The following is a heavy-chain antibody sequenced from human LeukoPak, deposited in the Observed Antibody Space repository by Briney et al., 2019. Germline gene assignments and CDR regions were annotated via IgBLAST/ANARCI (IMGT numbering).Heavy chain of an antibody. CDR3: ARHVMITFGGVIAGSAFDI. D-gene: IGHD3-16*02. CDR1: GSSISSGGYS. J-gene: IGHJ3*02. CDR2: IYHSGST. V-gene: IGHV4-30-2*01. Sequence: SETLSLTCAVSGSSISSGGYSWSWIRQPPGKGLEWIGYIYHSGSTYYNPSLKSRVTISVDRSKNQFSLKLSSVTAADTAVYYCARHVMITFGGVIAGSAFDIWGQGTMVTVSS.